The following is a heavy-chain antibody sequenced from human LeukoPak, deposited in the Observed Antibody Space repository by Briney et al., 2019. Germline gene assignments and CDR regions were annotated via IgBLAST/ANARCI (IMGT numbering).Heavy chain of an antibody. Sequence: ASVKVSCKASGYTFTGYYMHWVRQAPGQGLEWMGWINPNSGGTNYAQKFQGRVTMTRDTSISTAYMELSRLRSDDTAVYYCARDSQLWFGELWTDYYYYMDVWGKGTTVTISS. V-gene: IGHV1-2*02. J-gene: IGHJ6*03. CDR1: GYTFTGYY. D-gene: IGHD3-10*01. CDR2: INPNSGGT. CDR3: ARDSQLWFGELWTDYYYYMDV.